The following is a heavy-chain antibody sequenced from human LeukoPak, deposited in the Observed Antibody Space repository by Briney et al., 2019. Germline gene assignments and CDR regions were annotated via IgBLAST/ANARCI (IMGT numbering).Heavy chain of an antibody. V-gene: IGHV4-59*01. D-gene: IGHD4/OR15-4a*01. CDR1: GDSIISYF. CDR2: MHNGRYS. CDR3: AATIKRDYGDTNLDY. J-gene: IGHJ4*02. Sequence: SETLSLTCSVPGDSIISYFWSSIRQPPGKGLEWIGYMHNGRYSNYNPSLKSRVTISGDTSKNQLSLKLTSVTAADTAVYYCAATIKRDYGDTNLDYWGQGTLVTVSS.